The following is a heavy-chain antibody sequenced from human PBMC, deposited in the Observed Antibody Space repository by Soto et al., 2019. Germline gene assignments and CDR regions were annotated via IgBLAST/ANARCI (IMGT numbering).Heavy chain of an antibody. D-gene: IGHD4-17*01. CDR3: ARDSGYGDPFDY. CDR1: GGYITNYY. J-gene: IGHJ4*02. CDR2: IFYSGNT. Sequence: SETLSLTCTVSGGYITNYYWSWIRQPPGKGLEWIGYIFYSGNTNYNPSLRSRVTISVDTSKTQFSLRLNSVTAADTAVYYCARDSGYGDPFDYWGQGTLVTVSS. V-gene: IGHV4-59*01.